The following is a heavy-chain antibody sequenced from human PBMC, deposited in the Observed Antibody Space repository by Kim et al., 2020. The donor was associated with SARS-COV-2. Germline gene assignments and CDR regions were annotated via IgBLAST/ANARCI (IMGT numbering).Heavy chain of an antibody. CDR3: ARDGEEDGDWGYPRYFDY. Sequence: GGSLRLSCAASGFTFSSYSMNWVRQAPGKGLEWVSSIISSSSYIYYADSVKGRFTISRDNAKNSLYLQMNSLRAEDTAVYYCARDGEEDGDWGYPRYFDYWGQGTLVTVSS. V-gene: IGHV3-21*01. D-gene: IGHD4-17*01. CDR1: GFTFSSYS. J-gene: IGHJ4*02. CDR2: IISSSSYI.